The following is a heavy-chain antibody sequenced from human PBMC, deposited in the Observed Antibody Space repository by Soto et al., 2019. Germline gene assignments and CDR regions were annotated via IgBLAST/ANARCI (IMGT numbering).Heavy chain of an antibody. CDR1: GYTFTSYD. D-gene: IGHD2-15*01. Sequence: ASVKVSCKASGYTFTSYDINWVRQATGQGLEWMGWMNPNSGNTGYAQKFQGRVTMTRNTSISTAYMELSSLRSEDTAVYYCARMVVVAATNYYNYYGMDVWGQGTTVTVS. V-gene: IGHV1-8*01. CDR2: MNPNSGNT. CDR3: ARMVVVAATNYYNYYGMDV. J-gene: IGHJ6*02.